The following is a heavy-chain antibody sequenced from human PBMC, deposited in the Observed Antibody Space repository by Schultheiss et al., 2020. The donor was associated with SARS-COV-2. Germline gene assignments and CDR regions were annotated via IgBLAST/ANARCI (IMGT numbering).Heavy chain of an antibody. J-gene: IGHJ3*02. Sequence: GGSLRLSCSASGFTFSSYSMNWVRQAPGKGLEWVSSISSSSSYIYYADSVKGRFTISRDNAKNSLYLQMNSLRAEDTAVYYCARDYLARTILARNTYRAFDIWGQGTMVTVSS. V-gene: IGHV3-21*01. D-gene: IGHD3-16*02. CDR3: ARDYLARTILARNTYRAFDI. CDR1: GFTFSSYS. CDR2: ISSSSSYI.